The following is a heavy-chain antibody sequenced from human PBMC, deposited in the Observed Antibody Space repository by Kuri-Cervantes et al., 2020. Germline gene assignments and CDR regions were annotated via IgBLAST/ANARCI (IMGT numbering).Heavy chain of an antibody. J-gene: IGHJ6*02. D-gene: IGHD6-25*01. Sequence: GESLKISCAASGFTFDDYAMHWVRQAPGKGLEWVSSISSSSSYIYYADSVKGRFTISRDNAKNTLYLQMNSLRAEDTAVYYSAKVGIAAGGMDVWGQGTTVTVSS. V-gene: IGHV3-21*01. CDR2: ISSSSSYI. CDR1: GFTFDDYA. CDR3: AKVGIAAGGMDV.